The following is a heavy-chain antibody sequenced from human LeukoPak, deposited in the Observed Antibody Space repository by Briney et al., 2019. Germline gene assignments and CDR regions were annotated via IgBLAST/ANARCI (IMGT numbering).Heavy chain of an antibody. J-gene: IGHJ5*02. CDR1: GGSISSGTYY. D-gene: IGHD1-26*01. CDR3: ARDAPSGGTDP. Sequence: PSQTLSLTCTVSGGSISSGTYYWSWIRQPAGKGLEWIGRISTGERTNYNPSVKSRVTISVDTSKNQFSLKLSSVTAADTAVYYCARDAPSGGTDPWGQGTLVTVSS. CDR2: ISTGERT. V-gene: IGHV4-61*02.